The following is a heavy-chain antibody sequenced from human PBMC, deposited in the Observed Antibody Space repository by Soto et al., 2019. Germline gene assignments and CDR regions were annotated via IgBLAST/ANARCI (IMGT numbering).Heavy chain of an antibody. CDR3: ARDSSTEGGYYFDY. V-gene: IGHV1-18*01. Sequence: ASVTVSLMASGYTFTIYCTICVRKAPGQGLEWMGWISAHNGNTNYAQKLQGRVTMTTDTSTSTASMELRSLRSDDAAVYYSARDSSTEGGYYFDYWGEGTLVTVSS. CDR1: GYTFTIYC. D-gene: IGHD2-8*02. J-gene: IGHJ4*02. CDR2: ISAHNGNT.